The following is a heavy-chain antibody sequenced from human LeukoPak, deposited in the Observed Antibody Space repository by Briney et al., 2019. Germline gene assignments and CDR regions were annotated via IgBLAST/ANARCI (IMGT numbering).Heavy chain of an antibody. V-gene: IGHV3-30-3*01. CDR2: ISYDGSNK. CDR3: AAQNEAFDI. Sequence: GGSLRLSCAASGFTFSSYAMHWVRQAPGKGLEWVAVISYDGSNKYYADSVKGRFTISRDNAKNSLYLQMNSLRAEDTAVYYCAAQNEAFDIWGQGTMVTVSS. CDR1: GFTFSSYA. J-gene: IGHJ3*02.